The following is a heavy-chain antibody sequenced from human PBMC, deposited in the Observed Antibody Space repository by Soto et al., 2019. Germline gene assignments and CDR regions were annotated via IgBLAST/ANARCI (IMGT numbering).Heavy chain of an antibody. V-gene: IGHV4-38-2*02. Sequence: SETLSLPCLVSGFPMRSPYSWGWIRQPPGKGLEWIGSISHTGTTSYSPSLTSRVSISVDTSKNQVSLKLTSVTAADTAVYFCARVTMVIRDSDHFGVDVWGHGTTVTVSS. D-gene: IGHD4-17*01. CDR3: ARVTMVIRDSDHFGVDV. J-gene: IGHJ6*02. CDR1: GFPMRSPYS. CDR2: ISHTGTT.